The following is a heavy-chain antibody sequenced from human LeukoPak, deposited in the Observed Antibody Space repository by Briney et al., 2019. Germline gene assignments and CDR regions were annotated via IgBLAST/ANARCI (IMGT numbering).Heavy chain of an antibody. J-gene: IGHJ6*02. CDR1: GFTFGTYA. V-gene: IGHV3-23*01. CDR2: ISGDGDLT. Sequence: GGSLRLSCEASGFTFGTYAMTWVRQGPGKGLEWVSAISGDGDLTYYTNSVKGRFTISRDNSKNTLYLQMNSLRADDTALYYCAKATTRGGTSNYYYYGMDVWGHGTTVTVSS. D-gene: IGHD1-1*01. CDR3: AKATTRGGTSNYYYYGMDV.